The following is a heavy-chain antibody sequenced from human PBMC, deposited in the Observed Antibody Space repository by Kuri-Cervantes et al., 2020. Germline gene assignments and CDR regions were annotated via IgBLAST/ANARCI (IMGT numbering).Heavy chain of an antibody. CDR1: GYTFTSYG. V-gene: IGHV1-18*01. Sequence: ASVKVSCKASGYTFTSYGISCVRQAPGQGLDWMGWISAYNGNTNYAQKLQGRVTMTTDTSTSTAYMELRSLRSDDTAVYYCARECGGGLRFLEWLQPVYYYYYGMDVWGQGTTVTVSS. J-gene: IGHJ6*02. D-gene: IGHD3-3*01. CDR2: ISAYNGNT. CDR3: ARECGGGLRFLEWLQPVYYYYYGMDV.